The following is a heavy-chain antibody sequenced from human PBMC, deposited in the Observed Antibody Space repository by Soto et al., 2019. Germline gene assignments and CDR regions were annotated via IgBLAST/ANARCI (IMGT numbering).Heavy chain of an antibody. J-gene: IGHJ5*02. V-gene: IGHV3-30*03. Sequence: QVQLVESGGGVVQPGSSLRLSCAASGLTFSRYGIHWVRQSPGKGLEWVSFISYDGGKTDYVDSVRGRFTISRDNSNNILYLQMRSLRAEDTAVYFCAREVRANLNDFGDYEWFDPWGQGTLVTVSS. CDR1: GLTFSRYG. D-gene: IGHD4-17*01. CDR2: ISYDGGKT. CDR3: AREVRANLNDFGDYEWFDP.